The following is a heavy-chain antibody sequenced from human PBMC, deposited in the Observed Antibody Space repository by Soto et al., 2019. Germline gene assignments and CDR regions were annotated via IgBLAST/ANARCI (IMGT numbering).Heavy chain of an antibody. V-gene: IGHV4-59*01. CDR1: GGSISIYY. J-gene: IGHJ3*02. CDR3: ARGIEDYYDSSGPHGAFDI. D-gene: IGHD3-22*01. CDR2: IYYSGST. Sequence: SEPLSLTCTVSGGSISIYYWSWIRHPPGKGLEWIGYIYYSGSTNYNPSLKSRVTISVDTSKNQFSLKLSSVTAADTAVYYCARGIEDYYDSSGPHGAFDIWGQGTMVTVSS.